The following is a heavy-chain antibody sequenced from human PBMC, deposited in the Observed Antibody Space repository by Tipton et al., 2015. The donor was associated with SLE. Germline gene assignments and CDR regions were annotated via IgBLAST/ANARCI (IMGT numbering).Heavy chain of an antibody. V-gene: IGHV3-23*01. CDR3: AKVRDGAKAPFGAFDI. D-gene: IGHD4/OR15-4a*01. CDR1: GFTFSSYA. CDR2: ISGSGGST. J-gene: IGHJ3*02. Sequence: SLRLSCAASGFTFSSYAMSWVRQAPGKGLEWVSAISGSGGSTYYADSVKGRFTISRDNSKNTLYLQMNSLRAEDTAVYYCAKVRDGAKAPFGAFDIWGQGTMVTVSS.